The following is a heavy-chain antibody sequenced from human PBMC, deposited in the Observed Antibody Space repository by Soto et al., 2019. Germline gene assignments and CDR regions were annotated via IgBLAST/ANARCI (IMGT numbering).Heavy chain of an antibody. CDR3: ARDPAYCSGGSCYSLPRFDP. D-gene: IGHD2-15*01. CDR2: IYYSGST. J-gene: IGHJ5*02. CDR1: GGSISSGGYY. V-gene: IGHV4-31*03. Sequence: SETLSLTCTVSGGSISSGGYYWSWIRQHPGKGLEWIGYIYYSGSTYYNPSLKSRVTISVDTSKNQFSLKLSSVTAADTAVYYCARDPAYCSGGSCYSLPRFDPWGQGTLVTVSS.